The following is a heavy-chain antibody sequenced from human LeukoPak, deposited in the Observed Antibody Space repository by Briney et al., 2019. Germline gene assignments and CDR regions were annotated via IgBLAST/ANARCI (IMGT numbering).Heavy chain of an antibody. Sequence: GGSLRLSCTASGFTFGDYAMSWFRQAPGKGLEWVGFIRSKAYGGTTEYAASVKGRFTISRDDSKSIAYLQMNSLKTEDTAVYYCTRERGDCSSTSCPDYWGQGTLVTVSS. V-gene: IGHV3-49*03. J-gene: IGHJ4*02. CDR2: IRSKAYGGTT. CDR3: TRERGDCSSTSCPDY. CDR1: GFTFGDYA. D-gene: IGHD2-2*01.